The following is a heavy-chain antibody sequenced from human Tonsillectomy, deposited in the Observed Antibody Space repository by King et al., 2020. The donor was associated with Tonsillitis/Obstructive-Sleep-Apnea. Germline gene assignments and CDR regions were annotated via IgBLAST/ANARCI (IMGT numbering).Heavy chain of an antibody. CDR2: INHSGST. V-gene: IGHV4-34*01. D-gene: IGHD5-18*01. J-gene: IGHJ4*02. Sequence: HVQLQQWGAGLLKPSETLSLTCAVYGGSFSGYYWNWIRQPPGKGLEWIGEINHSGSTNYNPSLKSRVTISVDTSKNQFSLKLSSVTAADTAVYYCARGPPYMVTLDYWGQGTLVTVSS. CDR1: GGSFSGYY. CDR3: ARGPPYMVTLDY.